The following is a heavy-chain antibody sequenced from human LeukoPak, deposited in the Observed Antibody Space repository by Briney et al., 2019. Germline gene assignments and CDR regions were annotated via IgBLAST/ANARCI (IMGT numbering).Heavy chain of an antibody. D-gene: IGHD6-19*01. CDR2: ISSSSTI. CDR3: ARDLGYSSGWPFDS. CDR1: EFTFSSYS. V-gene: IGHV3-48*04. Sequence: GGSLRLSCAASEFTFSSYSMNWVRQAPGKGLEWVSYISSSSTIYYADSVKGRFTISRDNTKNSLYLQMNSLRAEDTAVYYCARDLGYSSGWPFDSWGQGTLVTVSS. J-gene: IGHJ4*02.